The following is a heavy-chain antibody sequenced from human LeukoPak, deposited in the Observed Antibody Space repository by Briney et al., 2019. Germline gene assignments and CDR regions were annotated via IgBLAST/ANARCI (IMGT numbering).Heavy chain of an antibody. V-gene: IGHV3-74*01. Sequence: GGSLRLSCAASGFTFSSYWMHWVRQAPGKGLAWVSRINSDGSSTSYADSVRGRFFISRDNAKNTLYLQMNSLRAEDTAVYYCPRGLSGYASSLGYWGQGTLVTVSS. CDR3: PRGLSGYASSLGY. CDR1: GFTFSSYW. D-gene: IGHD6-6*01. J-gene: IGHJ4*02. CDR2: INSDGSST.